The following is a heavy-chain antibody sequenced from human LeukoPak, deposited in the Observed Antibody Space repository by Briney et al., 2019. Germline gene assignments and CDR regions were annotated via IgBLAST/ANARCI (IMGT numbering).Heavy chain of an antibody. CDR1: GGSISSYY. J-gene: IGHJ6*02. CDR3: ANMGIVAYYYGMDV. Sequence: RSSETLSLTCTVSGGSISSYYWSWIRQPPGKGLEWIGYIYYSGSTNYNPSLKSRVTISVDTSKNQFSLKLSSVTAADTAVYYCANMGIVAYYYGMDVWGQGTTVTVSS. V-gene: IGHV4-59*01. CDR2: IYYSGST. D-gene: IGHD2-21*01.